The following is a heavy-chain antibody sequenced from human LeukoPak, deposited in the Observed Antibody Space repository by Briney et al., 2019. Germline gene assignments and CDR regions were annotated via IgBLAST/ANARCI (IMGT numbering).Heavy chain of an antibody. J-gene: IGHJ6*03. CDR3: ARVAYLNYYMDV. CDR1: VYTFTSYG. Sequence: ASVNVSCQPSVYTFTSYGISWVRQAPGQGVEWMGWISAYNGNTNYAQKLQSRVTMTTDTSTSTAYMELRSLRSDDTAVYYCARVAYLNYYMDVWGKGTTVTASS. CDR2: ISAYNGNT. V-gene: IGHV1-18*01.